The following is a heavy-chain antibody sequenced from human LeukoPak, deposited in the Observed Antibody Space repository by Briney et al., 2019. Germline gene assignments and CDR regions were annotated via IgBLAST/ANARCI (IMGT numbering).Heavy chain of an antibody. Sequence: PSETLSLTCTVSGGSISSYYWSWIRQPPGKGLEWIGYIYYSGSTNYSPSLKSRVTISVDTSKNQFSLKLSSVTAADTAVYYCARVLLSNYDFWSGYSNWFDPWGQGTLVTVSS. CDR2: IYYSGST. J-gene: IGHJ5*02. D-gene: IGHD3-3*01. V-gene: IGHV4-59*01. CDR1: GGSISSYY. CDR3: ARVLLSNYDFWSGYSNWFDP.